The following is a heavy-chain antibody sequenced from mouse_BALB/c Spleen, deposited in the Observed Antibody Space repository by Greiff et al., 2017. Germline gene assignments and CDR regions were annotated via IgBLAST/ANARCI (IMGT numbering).Heavy chain of an antibody. CDR1: GYSITSDYA. CDR3: ASSYRYAWFAY. D-gene: IGHD2-14*01. J-gene: IGHJ3*01. CDR2: ISYSGST. V-gene: IGHV3-2*02. Sequence: EVKLVESGPGLVKPSQSLSLTCTVTGYSITSDYAWNWIRQFPGNKLEWMGYISYSGSTSYNPSLKSRISITRDTSKNQFFLQLNSVTTEDTATYYCASSYRYAWFAYWGQGTLVTVSA.